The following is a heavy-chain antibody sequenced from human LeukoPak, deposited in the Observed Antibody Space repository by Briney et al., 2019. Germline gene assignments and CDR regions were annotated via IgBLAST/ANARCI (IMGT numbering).Heavy chain of an antibody. V-gene: IGHV3-48*03. CDR1: GFTFSSYE. CDR3: ARESRSSGWDYFDY. J-gene: IGHJ4*02. Sequence: PGGSLRLSCAASGFTFSSYEMNWVRHAPGKGLEWVSYISSSGSTIYYADSVKGRFTISRDSAKNSLYLQMNSLRAEDTAVYYCARESRSSGWDYFDYWGQGTPVTVSS. CDR2: ISSSGSTI. D-gene: IGHD6-19*01.